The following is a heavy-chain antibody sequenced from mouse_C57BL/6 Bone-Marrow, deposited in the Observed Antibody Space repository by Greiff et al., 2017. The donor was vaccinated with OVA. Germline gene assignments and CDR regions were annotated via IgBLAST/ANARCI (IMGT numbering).Heavy chain of an antibody. D-gene: IGHD2-3*01. J-gene: IGHJ3*01. CDR2: ISYDGSN. V-gene: IGHV3-6*01. CDR3: ARDMRDGYFAY. Sequence: EVQLQESGPGLVKPSQSLSLTCSVTGYSITSGYYWNWIRQFPGNKLEWMGYISYDGSNNYNPSLKNRISITRDTSKNQFFLKLNSVTTEDTATYYCARDMRDGYFAYWGQGTLVTVSA. CDR1: GYSITSGYY.